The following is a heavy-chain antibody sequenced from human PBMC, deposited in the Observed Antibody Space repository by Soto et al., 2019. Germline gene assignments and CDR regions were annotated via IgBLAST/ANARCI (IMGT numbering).Heavy chain of an antibody. Sequence: EVQLLESGGGLVQPGGSLRLSCAASGFTFSSYAMTWVRQAPGKGLEWVSAMRGSGGSTYYADSVKGQFTISRDNSKNTLYLQMNSLRADDTAVYYCAKDSIVATYGHYYYGMDVWGQGTTVTVSS. J-gene: IGHJ6*02. CDR1: GFTFSSYA. V-gene: IGHV3-23*01. CDR2: MRGSGGST. D-gene: IGHD5-12*01. CDR3: AKDSIVATYGHYYYGMDV.